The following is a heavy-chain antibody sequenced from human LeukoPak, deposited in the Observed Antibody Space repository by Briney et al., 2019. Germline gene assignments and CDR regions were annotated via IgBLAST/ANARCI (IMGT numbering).Heavy chain of an antibody. CDR1: GFTFSTSG. Sequence: GGSLRLSCAASGFTFSTSGMNWVRQAPGRGLEWVSYIAIGSSPVYYADSVKGRFTSSRDNAKNSLYLQMNSLRPEVTAVYYCARGDLNVDTAMAGLDYWGQGTLVTVSS. V-gene: IGHV3-48*01. J-gene: IGHJ4*02. CDR3: ARGDLNVDTAMAGLDY. CDR2: IAIGSSPV. D-gene: IGHD5-18*01.